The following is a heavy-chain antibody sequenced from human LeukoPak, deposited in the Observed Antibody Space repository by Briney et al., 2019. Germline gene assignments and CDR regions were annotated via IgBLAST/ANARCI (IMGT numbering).Heavy chain of an antibody. D-gene: IGHD6-6*01. CDR2: IYSSGST. Sequence: SETLSLTGTVSGGSISYYYWSWIRQPAGKGLEWIGRIYSSGSTNYKPSLKSRVTMSVDTSKKQFSLKLSSVTAADTAVYYCARSSWEQLSYFDYWGQGTLVTVSS. CDR3: ARSSWEQLSYFDY. CDR1: GGSISYYY. J-gene: IGHJ4*02. V-gene: IGHV4-4*07.